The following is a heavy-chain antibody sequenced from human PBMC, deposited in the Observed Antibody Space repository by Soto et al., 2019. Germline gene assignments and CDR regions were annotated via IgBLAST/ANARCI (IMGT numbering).Heavy chain of an antibody. CDR2: IYYSGST. V-gene: IGHV4-59*01. Sequence: SETLSLTCTVSGGSISSYYWSWIRQPPGKGLEWIGYIYYSGSTNYNPSLKSRVTISVDTSKNQFSLKLSSVTAADTAVYYCARALWFGVNYYYGMDVWGQGTTVTVSS. CDR1: GGSISSYY. D-gene: IGHD3-10*01. J-gene: IGHJ6*02. CDR3: ARALWFGVNYYYGMDV.